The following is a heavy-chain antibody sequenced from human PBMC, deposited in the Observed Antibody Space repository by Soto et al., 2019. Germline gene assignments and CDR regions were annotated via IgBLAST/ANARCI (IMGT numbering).Heavy chain of an antibody. Sequence: EVQLLESGGGLVQPGGSLRLSCAASGFTFSSYAMSWVRQAPGKGLEWVSAISDSGGSTYYADSVKGRFTISRDNSKNTLYLQMNSLRAEDTAAYYCAKCPGCGVLTGGYYYYMDVWGKGTTVTVSS. CDR3: AKCPGCGVLTGGYYYYMDV. D-gene: IGHD2-8*01. J-gene: IGHJ6*03. CDR2: ISDSGGST. CDR1: GFTFSSYA. V-gene: IGHV3-23*01.